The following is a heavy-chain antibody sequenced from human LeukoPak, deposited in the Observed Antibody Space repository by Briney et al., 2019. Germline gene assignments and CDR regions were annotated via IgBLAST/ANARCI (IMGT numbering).Heavy chain of an antibody. J-gene: IGHJ6*02. D-gene: IGHD6-6*01. Sequence: SETLSLTCAVYGGSFSGYYWSWIRQPPGKGLEWIGEINHSGSTNYNPSLKSRVTISVDTSKNQFSLKLSSVTAADTAVYYCARDYLEYYGMDVWGQGTTVTVSS. CDR3: ARDYLEYYGMDV. CDR1: GGSFSGYY. V-gene: IGHV4-34*01. CDR2: INHSGST.